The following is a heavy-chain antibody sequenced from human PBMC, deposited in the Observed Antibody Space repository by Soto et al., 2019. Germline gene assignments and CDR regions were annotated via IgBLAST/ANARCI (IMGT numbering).Heavy chain of an antibody. J-gene: IGHJ6*04. Sequence: PGGSLRLSCAASGFTFSSYGMHWVRQAPGKGLEWVAVISYDGSNKYYADSVKGRFTISRDNSKNTLYLQMNSLRAEDTAVYYCARPKTTVPDNYYGMTAWAKGTRVTAPS. CDR3: ARPKTTVPDNYYGMTA. CDR2: ISYDGSNK. V-gene: IGHV3-30*03. D-gene: IGHD4-17*01. CDR1: GFTFSSYG.